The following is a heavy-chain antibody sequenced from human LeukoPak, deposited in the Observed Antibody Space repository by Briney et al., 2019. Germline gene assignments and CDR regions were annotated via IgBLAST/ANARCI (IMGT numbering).Heavy chain of an antibody. D-gene: IGHD3-10*01. J-gene: IGHJ4*02. CDR1: GGSFSGYY. Sequence: SETLSLTCAVYGGSFSGYYWSWIRQPPGKGLEWIGEINHSGSTNYNPSLKSRVTISVDTSKNQFSLKLSSVTAADTAVYYCARGHPTYYYGSGSYPRPYYFDYWGQGTLVTVSS. CDR2: INHSGST. CDR3: ARGHPTYYYGSGSYPRPYYFDY. V-gene: IGHV4-34*01.